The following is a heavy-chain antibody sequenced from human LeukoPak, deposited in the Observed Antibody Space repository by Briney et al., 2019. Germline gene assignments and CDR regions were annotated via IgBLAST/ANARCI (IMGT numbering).Heavy chain of an antibody. CDR2: ISSSSSYI. CDR3: AKDEDTAMVS. V-gene: IGHV3-21*01. CDR1: GFTFSTYG. D-gene: IGHD5-18*01. Sequence: GGSLRLSCAASGFTFSTYGMHWVRQAPGKGLEWVSSISSSSSYIYYADSVKGRFTISRDNAKNSLYLQMNSLRAEDTAVYYCAKDEDTAMVSWGQGTLVTVSS. J-gene: IGHJ4*02.